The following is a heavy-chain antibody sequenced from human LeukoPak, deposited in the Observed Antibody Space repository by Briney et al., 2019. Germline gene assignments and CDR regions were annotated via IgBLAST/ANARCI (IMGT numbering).Heavy chain of an antibody. CDR3: AREKRSGAAAADR. Sequence: GGSLRLSCAASGFTFSSYGMNWVRQAPGKGLEWVSSISSSSSYIYYADSVKGRFTISRDNAKNSLYLQMNSLRAEDTAVYYCAREKRSGAAAADRWGQGTLVTVSS. V-gene: IGHV3-21*01. D-gene: IGHD6-13*01. CDR2: ISSSSSYI. CDR1: GFTFSSYG. J-gene: IGHJ5*02.